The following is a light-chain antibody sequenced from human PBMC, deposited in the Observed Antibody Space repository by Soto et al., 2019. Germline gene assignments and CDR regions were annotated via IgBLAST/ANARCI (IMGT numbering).Light chain of an antibody. Sequence: DIQMTQSPSTLSASVGDRVTITCRANQSFSTWLAWYQRKPVKAPKPLIYKPTSLKSGVPSRFSGSGAGTEFTLTISSMQPDDFAIYYCQQYDSYSLTFGPGTKVDSK. CDR1: QSFSTW. J-gene: IGKJ3*01. CDR2: KPT. V-gene: IGKV1-5*03. CDR3: QQYDSYSLT.